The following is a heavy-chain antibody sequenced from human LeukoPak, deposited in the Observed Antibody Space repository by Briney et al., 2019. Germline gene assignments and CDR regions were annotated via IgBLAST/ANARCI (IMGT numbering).Heavy chain of an antibody. Sequence: GGSLRLSCAASGFPFRSYWMSWVRQASGKGLEWVANINEDGGEKYYADSVKGRFTISRDNARNSLYVQMNNLRAEDTAVYYCARKSGDPFDYWGQGTLVAVSS. J-gene: IGHJ4*02. CDR3: ARKSGDPFDY. V-gene: IGHV3-7*01. CDR2: INEDGGEK. D-gene: IGHD4-17*01. CDR1: GFPFRSYW.